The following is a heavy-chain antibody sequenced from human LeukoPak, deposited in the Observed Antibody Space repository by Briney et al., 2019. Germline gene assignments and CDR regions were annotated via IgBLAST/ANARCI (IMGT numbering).Heavy chain of an antibody. CDR3: ARVVEQPRWWFDP. V-gene: IGHV4-38-2*02. Sequence: SETLSLNCTVSGYSISSGYYWGWIRQPPGKGLEWIGSIYHSGSTYYNPSLKSRVTISVDTSKNQFSLKLSSVTAADTAVYYCARVVEQPRWWFDPWGQGTLVTVSS. D-gene: IGHD6-13*01. CDR1: GYSISSGYY. J-gene: IGHJ5*02. CDR2: IYHSGST.